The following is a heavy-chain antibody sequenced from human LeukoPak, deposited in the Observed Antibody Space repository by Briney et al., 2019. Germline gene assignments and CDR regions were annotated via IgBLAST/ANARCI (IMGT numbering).Heavy chain of an antibody. Sequence: GGSLRLSCAASGFSFNSYAMNWVRQAPGKGLEWVSVISSTGATTYYAASVKGRFTISRDNSKSTLYLQMDALRADDTAVYYCARSLNGSYRGLDFWGQGTLVTVSS. CDR1: GFSFNSYA. CDR2: ISSTGATT. CDR3: ARSLNGSYRGLDF. V-gene: IGHV3-23*01. J-gene: IGHJ4*02. D-gene: IGHD3-22*01.